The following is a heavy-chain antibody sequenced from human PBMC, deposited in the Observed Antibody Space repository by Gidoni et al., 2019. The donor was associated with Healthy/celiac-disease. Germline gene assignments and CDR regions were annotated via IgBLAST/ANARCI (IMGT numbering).Heavy chain of an antibody. Sequence: QVHLVESGGGVVQPGRSLRLSCAASGLTFSSYGMHWVRQAPGKGLAWVAVISYDGSNKYYADSVKGRFTISRDNSKNTLYLQMNSLRAEDTAVYYCAKDPYDFWSGYYTPGFDYWGQGTLVTVSS. V-gene: IGHV3-30*18. CDR3: AKDPYDFWSGYYTPGFDY. J-gene: IGHJ4*02. CDR1: GLTFSSYG. D-gene: IGHD3-3*01. CDR2: ISYDGSNK.